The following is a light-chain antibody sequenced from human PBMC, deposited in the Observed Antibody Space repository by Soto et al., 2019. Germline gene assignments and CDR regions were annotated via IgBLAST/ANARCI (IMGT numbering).Light chain of an antibody. CDR3: QVWASSSAPVV. J-gene: IGLJ2*01. V-gene: IGLV3-21*02. CDR2: DDS. CDR1: NIGSKS. Sequence: SSELTQPPSVSVAPGQTARITCGGNNIGSKSVHWYQQKPGQAPVLVVYDDSDRPSGISERFSGSNSGNTDTLTISRVEAGDEADYYCQVWASSSAPVVFGGGTKLTVL.